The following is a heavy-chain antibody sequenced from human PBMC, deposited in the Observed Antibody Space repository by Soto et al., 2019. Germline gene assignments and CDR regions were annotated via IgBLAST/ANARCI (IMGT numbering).Heavy chain of an antibody. J-gene: IGHJ6*03. CDR2: IWYDGSNK. CDR3: ARDSLYGDYRSYYYYMDA. Sequence: QVQLVESGGGVVQPGRSLRLSCAASGFTFSSYGMHWVRQAPGRGLEWVAVIWYDGSNKYYADSVKGRFTISRDNSKNTLYLQINSLRAEDTAVYYCARDSLYGDYRSYYYYMDAWGKGTTVTVSS. D-gene: IGHD4-17*01. CDR1: GFTFSSYG. V-gene: IGHV3-33*01.